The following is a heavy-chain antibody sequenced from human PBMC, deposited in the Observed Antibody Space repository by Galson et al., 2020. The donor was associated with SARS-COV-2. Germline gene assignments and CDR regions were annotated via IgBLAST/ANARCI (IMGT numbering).Heavy chain of an antibody. CDR2: IWYDGSNK. J-gene: IGHJ4*02. V-gene: IGHV3-33*06. CDR3: AKDLGFGYDSSPGDDY. D-gene: IGHD3-22*01. CDR1: GFTFSSYG. Sequence: QLGESLKISCAASGFTFSSYGMHWVRQAPGKGLEWVAVIWYDGSNKYYADSVKGRFTISRDNSKNTLYLQMNSLRAEDTAVYYCAKDLGFGYDSSPGDDYWGQGTLVTVSS.